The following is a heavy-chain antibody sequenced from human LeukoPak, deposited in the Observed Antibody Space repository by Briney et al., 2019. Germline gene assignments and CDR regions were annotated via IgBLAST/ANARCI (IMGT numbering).Heavy chain of an antibody. CDR1: GGTFTSHA. J-gene: IGHJ5*02. V-gene: IGHV1-69*13. D-gene: IGHD1-1*01. CDR2: VIPIFGSA. Sequence: ASVKVSCKASGGTFTSHAISWVRQAPGQGLEWMGGVIPIFGSANYAEKFQGRVTIVADDSTSTVYMDLSSLRPDDTAVYYCARTGHLELQNWFDPRGQGTLVIVSS. CDR3: ARTGHLELQNWFDP.